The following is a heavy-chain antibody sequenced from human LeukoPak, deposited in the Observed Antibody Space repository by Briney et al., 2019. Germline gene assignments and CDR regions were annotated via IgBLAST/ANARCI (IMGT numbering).Heavy chain of an antibody. Sequence: SETLSLTCTVSGVSMSAYQWSWVRQSPEKGLEWIGCINTKGNTHYNPSLQSRVTLSVDTSKNQFSLSLSSVTAADTAVYYCARQRGLGRWYFDYWGQGSLVTVSS. D-gene: IGHD2-15*01. J-gene: IGHJ4*02. V-gene: IGHV4-4*08. CDR1: GVSMSAYQ. CDR2: INTKGNT. CDR3: ARQRGLGRWYFDY.